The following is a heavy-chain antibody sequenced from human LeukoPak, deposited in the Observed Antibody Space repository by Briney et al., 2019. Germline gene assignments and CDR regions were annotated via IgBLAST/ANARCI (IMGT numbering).Heavy chain of an antibody. D-gene: IGHD4-17*01. J-gene: IGHJ5*02. Sequence: SETLSLTCTVSGGSISSYYWSWIWQPAGKGLEWIGRIYTSGSTNYNPSLKSRVTMSVDTSKNQFSLKLSSVTAADTAVYYCARGVDYGDPDNWFDPWGQGTLVTVSS. CDR2: IYTSGST. CDR1: GGSISSYY. CDR3: ARGVDYGDPDNWFDP. V-gene: IGHV4-4*07.